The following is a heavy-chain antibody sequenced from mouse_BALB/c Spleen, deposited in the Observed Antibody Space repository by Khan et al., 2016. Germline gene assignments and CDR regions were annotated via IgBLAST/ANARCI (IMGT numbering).Heavy chain of an antibody. D-gene: IGHD2-4*01. CDR2: IDTNTGEP. Sequence: QFQLVQSGPELMKPGETVKISCKASGYSFTNYGMNWVKQAPGKGLKWMGWIDTNTGEPTYAEEFKGRFAFSLETSAITAYLQINNLTNDDTATYCCARWGYEYAWFAYWGQGTLVTVSA. V-gene: IGHV9-3*02. CDR3: ARWGYEYAWFAY. J-gene: IGHJ3*01. CDR1: GYSFTNYG.